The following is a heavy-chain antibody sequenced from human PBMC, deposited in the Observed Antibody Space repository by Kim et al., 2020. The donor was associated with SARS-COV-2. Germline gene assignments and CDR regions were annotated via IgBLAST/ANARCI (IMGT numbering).Heavy chain of an antibody. V-gene: IGHV7-4-1*02. J-gene: IGHJ6*03. CDR2: INTNTGNS. CDR1: GYTFTSYA. D-gene: IGHD5-12*01. Sequence: ASVKVSCKASGYTFTSYAMNWVRQAPGQGLEWMGWINTNTGNSTYAQGFTGRFVFSLDTSVSTAYLQISSLKAEDTAVYYCARDHSGDPPYYYYYYMDVWGKGTTVTVSS. CDR3: ARDHSGDPPYYYYYYMDV.